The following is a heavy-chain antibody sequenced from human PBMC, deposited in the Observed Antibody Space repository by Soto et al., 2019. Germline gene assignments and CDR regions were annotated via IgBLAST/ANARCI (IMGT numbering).Heavy chain of an antibody. Sequence: PWGSLRLYCAASVFTLRTYTMNWVRQAPGKGLEWVSSISISSSDRYYADSVRGRLTISRDNAKNALYLQMNSLRADDTAVYFCVRGMNPLFGGQGTLVTVSS. CDR1: VFTLRTYT. V-gene: IGHV3-21*06. CDR2: ISISSSDR. CDR3: VRGMNPLF. J-gene: IGHJ4*01.